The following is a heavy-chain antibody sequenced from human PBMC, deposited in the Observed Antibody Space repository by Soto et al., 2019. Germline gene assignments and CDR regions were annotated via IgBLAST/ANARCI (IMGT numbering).Heavy chain of an antibody. CDR2: IIPIFGTA. D-gene: IGHD6-13*01. V-gene: IGHV1-69*13. Sequence: GASVKVSCKASGGTFSSYAISWVRQAPGQGLEWMGGIIPIFGTANYAQKFQGRVTITADESTSTAYMELSSLRSEDTAVYYCARPKGDSSSWFWFDPWGQGTLVTVSS. CDR3: ARPKGDSSSWFWFDP. J-gene: IGHJ5*02. CDR1: GGTFSSYA.